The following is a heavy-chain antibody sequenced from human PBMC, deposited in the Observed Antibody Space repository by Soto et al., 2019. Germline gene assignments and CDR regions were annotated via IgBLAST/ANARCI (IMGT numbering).Heavy chain of an antibody. V-gene: IGHV4-61*01. CDR3: ARDYGSGRDAFDI. CDR2: IYYSGSA. J-gene: IGHJ3*02. Sequence: SETLSLTCTVSGGSVSIGSYYWSWIRQPPGKGLVWIGYIYYSGSANYNPSLKSRVTISVDTSKNQFSLKLRSVTAADTAVYYCARDYGSGRDAFDIWGQGTMVTVSS. D-gene: IGHD3-10*01. CDR1: GGSVSIGSYY.